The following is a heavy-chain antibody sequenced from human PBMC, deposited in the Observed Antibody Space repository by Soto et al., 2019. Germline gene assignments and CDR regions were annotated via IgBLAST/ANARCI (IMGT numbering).Heavy chain of an antibody. CDR1: DGFMNQYAW. CDR3: AAGTDYRWVF. Sequence: SETLSLTCGVSDGFMNQYAWWFSWVRQPPGKGLEWIGEIHHTGSSNYNPPFKSRVIMSVDTSKTQFSLNLNSVTAADTAIYYCAAGTDYRWVFWGQGTTVTVSS. CDR2: IHHTGSS. J-gene: IGHJ6*02. V-gene: IGHV4-4*02. D-gene: IGHD4-4*01.